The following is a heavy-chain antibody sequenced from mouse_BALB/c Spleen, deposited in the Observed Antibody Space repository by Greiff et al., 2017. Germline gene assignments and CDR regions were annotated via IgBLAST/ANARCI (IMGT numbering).Heavy chain of an antibody. D-gene: IGHD2-2*01. J-gene: IGHJ2*01. CDR3: ARLRLPSYYLDY. Sequence: DVMLVESGGGLVKPGGSLKLSCAASGFTFSSYAMPWVRQTPEKRLEWVATISSGGSYTYYPDSVKGRFTISRDNAKNTLYLQMSSLRSEDTAMYYCARLRLPSYYLDYWGQGTTLTVSS. CDR1: GFTFSSYA. CDR2: ISSGGSYT. V-gene: IGHV5-9-1*01.